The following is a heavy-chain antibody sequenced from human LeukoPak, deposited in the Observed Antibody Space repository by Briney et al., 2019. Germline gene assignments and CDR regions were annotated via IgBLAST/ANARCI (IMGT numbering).Heavy chain of an antibody. CDR2: INHSGST. J-gene: IGHJ4*02. CDR1: GGSFSGYY. Sequence: SETLSLTCAVYGGSFSGYYWSWIRQPPGKGLEWIGEINHSGSTNYNPSLKSRVTISVDTSKNQFSLKLSSVTAADTAVYYCARGIRVPDFWSGYYSGYFDYRGQGTLVTVSS. D-gene: IGHD3-3*01. V-gene: IGHV4-34*01. CDR3: ARGIRVPDFWSGYYSGYFDY.